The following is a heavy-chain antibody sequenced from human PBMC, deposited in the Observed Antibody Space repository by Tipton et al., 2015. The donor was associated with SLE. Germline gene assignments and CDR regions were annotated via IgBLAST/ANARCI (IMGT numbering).Heavy chain of an antibody. J-gene: IGHJ4*02. CDR2: IKPDGRTI. Sequence: SLRLSCAASGFTLNNDWMHWVRQAPGKGLVWVSRIKPDGRTINYADSVKGRFTISRDNSKNTLFLQMNSLRAEDTAVYYCAASLVGAIDYWGQVTLVTVSS. D-gene: IGHD1-26*01. V-gene: IGHV3-74*01. CDR3: AASLVGAIDY. CDR1: GFTLNNDW.